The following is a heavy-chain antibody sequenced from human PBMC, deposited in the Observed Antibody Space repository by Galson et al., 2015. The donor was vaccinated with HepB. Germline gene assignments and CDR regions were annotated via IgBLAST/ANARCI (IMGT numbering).Heavy chain of an antibody. CDR2: ITPSTNII. CDR3: ARDSHDCDSHTGRSRAYDYYMDV. Sequence: LRLSCAASPYRFSNYGMNWVRQGPGMGLEWLAHITPSTNIIYYADSVKGRFTISRDNARSSLFLQMSSLRAEDTAVYYCARDSHDCDSHTGRSRAYDYYMDVWGTGTTVTVS. D-gene: IGHD2/OR15-2a*01. J-gene: IGHJ6*03. V-gene: IGHV3-48*01. CDR1: PYRFSNYG.